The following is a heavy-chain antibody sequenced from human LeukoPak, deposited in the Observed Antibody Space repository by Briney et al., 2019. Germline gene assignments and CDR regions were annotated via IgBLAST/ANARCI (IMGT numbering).Heavy chain of an antibody. CDR3: AREIYYDSSAYDY. V-gene: IGHV4-38-2*02. CDR1: GDSLVSGHY. Sequence: PSETLSLTCTVSGDSLVSGHYWGWIRQPPGQGLEWVGSVYHSGSIYYNPSLKSRVIMSVDTSKNQFSLKLSSLTAADTATYYCAREIYYDSSAYDYWGQGTLVTVSS. CDR2: VYHSGSI. D-gene: IGHD3-22*01. J-gene: IGHJ4*02.